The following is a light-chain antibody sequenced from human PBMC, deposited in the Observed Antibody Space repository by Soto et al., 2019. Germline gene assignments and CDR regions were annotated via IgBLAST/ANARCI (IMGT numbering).Light chain of an antibody. J-gene: IGLJ1*01. CDR2: EVS. CDR1: SSDVGGYNY. Sequence: QSALTQPASVSGSPGQSITISCTGTSSDVGGYNYVSWYQHHPGKAPKVMIYEVSRRPSGVPERFSGSKSGNTASLTVSGLQADDEAHYYCSSYAGSNNFVFGTGTKLTVL. V-gene: IGLV2-8*01. CDR3: SSYAGSNNFV.